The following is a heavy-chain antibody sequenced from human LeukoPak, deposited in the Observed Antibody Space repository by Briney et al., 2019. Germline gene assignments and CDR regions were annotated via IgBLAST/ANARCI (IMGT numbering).Heavy chain of an antibody. CDR2: IYYSGST. D-gene: IGHD3-10*01. Sequence: SETLSLTCTVSGGSISSYYWSWIRQPPGKGLEWIGYIYYSGSTYYNPSLKSRVTISVDTSKNQFSLKLSSVTAADTAVYYCARDRDGFDYWGQGTLVTVSS. V-gene: IGHV4-59*12. CDR1: GGSISSYY. CDR3: ARDRDGFDY. J-gene: IGHJ4*02.